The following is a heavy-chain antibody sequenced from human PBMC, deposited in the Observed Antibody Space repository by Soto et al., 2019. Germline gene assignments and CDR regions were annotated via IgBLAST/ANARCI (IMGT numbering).Heavy chain of an antibody. J-gene: IGHJ4*02. CDR2: IKTDGSST. CDR3: AKREGNTYGLFH. D-gene: IGHD5-18*01. CDR1: GFSFSNYW. Sequence: EVQLVESGGGLVQPGGSLRLSCAASGFSFSNYWIHWVRQAPGKGLVWVSRIKTDGSSTDYAASVKGRFTISRDNAKNTRYLQMNSLTAEETAVYYCAKREGNTYGLFHWGQGTLVTVSS. V-gene: IGHV3-74*01.